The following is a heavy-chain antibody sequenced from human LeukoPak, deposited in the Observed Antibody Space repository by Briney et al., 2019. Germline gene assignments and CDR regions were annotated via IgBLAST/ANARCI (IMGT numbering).Heavy chain of an antibody. CDR2: ISGSGDNT. CDR3: TSHEVLRYFDWRRFDY. J-gene: IGHJ4*02. Sequence: GGSLRLSCAASGFTFSSYAMSWVRQAPGKGLEWVSGISGSGDNTYYPDSGKGRFTISRDNSKNTLYLQMNSLRAEDTAVYYCTSHEVLRYFDWRRFDYWGQGTLVTVSS. CDR1: GFTFSSYA. D-gene: IGHD3-9*01. V-gene: IGHV3-23*01.